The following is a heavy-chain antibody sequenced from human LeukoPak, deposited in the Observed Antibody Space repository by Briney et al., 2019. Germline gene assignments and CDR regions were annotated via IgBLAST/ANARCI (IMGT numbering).Heavy chain of an antibody. D-gene: IGHD2-2*01. V-gene: IGHV4-31*03. Sequence: SETLSLTCTVSGGSISSGGYYWSWIRQHPGKGLEWIGYIYYSGSTYYNPSLKSRVTISVDTSKNQFSLKLSSVTAADTAVYYCARRSLGPYCSSTSCYPGPAYYFDYWGQGTLVTVSS. CDR1: GGSISSGGYY. CDR2: IYYSGST. J-gene: IGHJ4*02. CDR3: ARRSLGPYCSSTSCYPGPAYYFDY.